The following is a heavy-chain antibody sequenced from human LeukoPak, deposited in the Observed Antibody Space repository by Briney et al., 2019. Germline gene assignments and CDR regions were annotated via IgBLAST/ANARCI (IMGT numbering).Heavy chain of an antibody. CDR3: ASEVNYYHSGHYYYYYCMDV. V-gene: IGHV3-11*01. CDR1: GFTFSDYY. D-gene: IGHD3-22*01. Sequence: GGSLRLSCAASGFTFSDYYMSWIRQAPGKGLEWVSYISSSGSTIYYADSVKGRFTISRDNAKNSLYLQMNSLRAEDTAVYYCASEVNYYHSGHYYYYYCMDVWGKGTTVTISS. J-gene: IGHJ6*03. CDR2: ISSSGSTI.